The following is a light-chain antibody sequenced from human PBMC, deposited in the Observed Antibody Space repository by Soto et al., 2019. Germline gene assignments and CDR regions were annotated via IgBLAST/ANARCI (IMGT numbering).Light chain of an antibody. CDR2: DAS. CDR3: QQYSTYTWT. J-gene: IGKJ1*01. Sequence: DIQMTQSPSTLSASVGDRVTITCRASQSISSWLAWYQQKPGKAPKLLMYDASTLESGVPSRFSGSGSGTDFSLTISSLQPDDFAPYYCQQYSTYTWTFGHGTKVEIK. CDR1: QSISSW. V-gene: IGKV1-5*01.